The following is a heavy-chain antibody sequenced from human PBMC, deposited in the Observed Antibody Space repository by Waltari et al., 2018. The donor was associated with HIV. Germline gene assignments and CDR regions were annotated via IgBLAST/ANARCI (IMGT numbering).Heavy chain of an antibody. Sequence: QVQLQESGPGLVKPSQTLSLTCTVSGGSISSGSSHWSWIRQPAGKGLEWIGRIYTSGSTNYNPSLKSRVTISVDTSKNQFSLKLSSVTAADTAVYYCARGISRFDYWGQGTLVTVSS. V-gene: IGHV4-61*02. D-gene: IGHD3-3*02. CDR1: GGSISSGSSH. J-gene: IGHJ4*02. CDR3: ARGISRFDY. CDR2: IYTSGST.